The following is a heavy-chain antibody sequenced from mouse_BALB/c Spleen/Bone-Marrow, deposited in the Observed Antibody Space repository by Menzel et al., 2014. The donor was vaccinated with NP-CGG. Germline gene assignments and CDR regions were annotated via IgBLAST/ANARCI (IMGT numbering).Heavy chain of an antibody. CDR1: GYSFTGYY. V-gene: IGHV1-18*01. Sequence: EVQLVESGPDQVKPGASLKISCKASGYSFTGYYMYWLKQSHGKSLEWIGRVNPNNGGTTYNQKFKDKAILTVDKSSTIAYMELRSLTSEVSAVYYCARDAMDYWGQGTSVTVSS. CDR3: ARDAMDY. J-gene: IGHJ4*01. CDR2: VNPNNGGT.